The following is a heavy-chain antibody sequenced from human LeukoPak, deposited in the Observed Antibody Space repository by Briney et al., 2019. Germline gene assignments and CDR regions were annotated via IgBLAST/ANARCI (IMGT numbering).Heavy chain of an antibody. CDR3: AKDRGYSYCTTEFDY. D-gene: IGHD5-18*01. V-gene: IGHV3-9*03. CDR2: ISWNSGSI. J-gene: IGHJ4*02. CDR1: GFTFDDYA. Sequence: TGGSLRLSCAASGFTFDDYAMHWVRQAPGKGLEWVSGISWNSGSIGYADSVKGRFTISRDNAKNSLYLQMNSLRAEDMALYYCAKDRGYSYCTTEFDYWGQGTLVTVSS.